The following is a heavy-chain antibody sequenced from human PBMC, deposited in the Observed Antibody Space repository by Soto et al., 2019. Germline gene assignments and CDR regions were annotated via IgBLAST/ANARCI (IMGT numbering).Heavy chain of an antibody. J-gene: IGHJ4*02. CDR3: ARRAETNGWNGFGADKYYFDF. V-gene: IGHV1-8*01. CDR1: GYTFTSYD. Sequence: QWQLVQSGAEVRKPGASVKVSCEASGYTFTSYDIYWVRQATGQGLEWMGWMNPNTGNSGYAQKFQGRVTMTSDTSISTAHMELSSLRSEDTAVYYCARRAETNGWNGFGADKYYFDFWGQGTLVTVSS. D-gene: IGHD1-1*01. CDR2: MNPNTGNS.